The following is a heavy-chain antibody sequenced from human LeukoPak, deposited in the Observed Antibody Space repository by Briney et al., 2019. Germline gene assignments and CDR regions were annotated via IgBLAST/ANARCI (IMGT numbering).Heavy chain of an antibody. V-gene: IGHV4-38-2*01. J-gene: IGHJ4*02. Sequence: SETLSLTCAVSGFSISTGYYWGWIRQPPGKGLEWIGSIFYSGSTYQNPSLKSRVTISLDTSKNHFSLKLTSATAADTAVYYCARSAGDLGDRYYFNYWGRGTLVTVSS. CDR3: ARSAGDLGDRYYFNY. D-gene: IGHD4-17*01. CDR1: GFSISTGYY. CDR2: IFYSGST.